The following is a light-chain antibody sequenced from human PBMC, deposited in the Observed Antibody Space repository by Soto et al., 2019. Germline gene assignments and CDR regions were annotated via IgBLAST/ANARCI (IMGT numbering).Light chain of an antibody. Sequence: DIQMTQSPSSLSSSVGDIVTITCRASQGVSTYLIWYQKRQGRPPKLLIYAASNLLGGVTSRFSGGASGTNFPLTSNLLQPEDFAPYYCQQSYRTPHTFGQGTKLETK. CDR1: QGVSTY. J-gene: IGKJ2*01. CDR3: QQSYRTPHT. V-gene: IGKV1-39*01. CDR2: AAS.